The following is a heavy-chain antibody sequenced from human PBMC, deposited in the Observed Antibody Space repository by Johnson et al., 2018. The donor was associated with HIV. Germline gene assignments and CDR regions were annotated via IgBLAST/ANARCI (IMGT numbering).Heavy chain of an antibody. CDR1: GLTFSNAW. CDR3: AGESSDVGDFDI. CDR2: ISGSGGST. V-gene: IGHV3-23*04. D-gene: IGHD3-10*02. J-gene: IGHJ3*02. Sequence: EQLVESGGGLVKPGGSLRLSCAASGLTFSNAWMSWVRQGPGKGLEWVSAISGSGGSTYYADSVKGRFTISRDNSKNTLYLQMNSLRAEDTAAYYCAGESSDVGDFDIWGHGTMVTVSS.